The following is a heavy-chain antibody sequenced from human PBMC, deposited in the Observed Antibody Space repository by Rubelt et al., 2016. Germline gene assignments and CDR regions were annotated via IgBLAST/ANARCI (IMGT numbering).Heavy chain of an antibody. CDR2: IYSSGST. J-gene: IGHJ4*02. Sequence: QVQLQESGPGLVKPSETLSLTCTVSGGSISRYYWSWIRQPPGNRLEWIGFIYSSGSTTYNPSLKSRVTISVDTAKNQFSLKLSSGTAADTAVYYCARSNYFDYWGQGTLVTVSS. CDR1: GGSISRYY. V-gene: IGHV4-59*08. CDR3: ARSNYFDY.